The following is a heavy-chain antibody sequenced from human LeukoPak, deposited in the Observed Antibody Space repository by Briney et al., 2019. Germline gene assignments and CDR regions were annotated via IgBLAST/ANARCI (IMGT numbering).Heavy chain of an antibody. D-gene: IGHD2-2*01. CDR1: GYTFTSYD. CDR3: ARDLIRYCSSTSCYSEYYFDY. J-gene: IGHJ4*02. V-gene: IGHV1-8*03. CDR2: MNPNSGNT. Sequence: ASVKVSCKASGYTFTSYDINWVRQATGQGLEWMGWMNPNSGNTGYAQKFQGRVTITRNTSISTAYMELSRLRSDDTAVYYCARDLIRYCSSTSCYSEYYFDYWGQGTLVTVSS.